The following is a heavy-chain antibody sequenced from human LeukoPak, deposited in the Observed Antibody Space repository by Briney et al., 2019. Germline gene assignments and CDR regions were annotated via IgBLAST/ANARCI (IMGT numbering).Heavy chain of an antibody. CDR3: ARDRGGSDY. Sequence: GGSLRLSCAPSGFTVSSNYMSWVRQAPGKGLEWVSVIFAGGSTYYSDSVKGRFTISRDNSKNKLYRQMNGLRAEDTAVYYCARDRGGSDYWGQGTLVTVSS. V-gene: IGHV3-66*01. CDR1: GFTVSSNY. CDR2: IFAGGST. J-gene: IGHJ4*02. D-gene: IGHD3-10*01.